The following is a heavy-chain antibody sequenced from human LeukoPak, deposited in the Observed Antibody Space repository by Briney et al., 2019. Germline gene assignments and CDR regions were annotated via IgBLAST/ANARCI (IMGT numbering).Heavy chain of an antibody. V-gene: IGHV1-69*05. D-gene: IGHD3-22*01. CDR2: IIPIFGTA. J-gene: IGHJ4*02. CDR1: GGTFSSYA. CDR3: ARDRSYYDSSGFLDY. Sequence: SVKVSCXASGGTFSSYAISWVRLAPGQGLEWMGRIIPIFGTANYAQKFQGRVTITTDESTSTAYMELSSLRSEDTAVYYCARDRSYYDSSGFLDYWGQGTLVTVSS.